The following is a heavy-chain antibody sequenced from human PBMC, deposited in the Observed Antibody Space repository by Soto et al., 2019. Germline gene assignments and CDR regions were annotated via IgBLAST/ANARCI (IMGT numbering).Heavy chain of an antibody. Sequence: PSETLSLTCAVYGGSFSGYYWSWIRQPPGKGLEWIGEINHSGSTNYNPSLKSRVTISVDTSKNQFSLKLSSVTAADTAVYYCARGGGGVILEWLMGDYYYYGMDVWGQGTTVTVSS. D-gene: IGHD3-3*01. CDR2: INHSGST. V-gene: IGHV4-34*01. CDR1: GGSFSGYY. J-gene: IGHJ6*02. CDR3: ARGGGGVILEWLMGDYYYYGMDV.